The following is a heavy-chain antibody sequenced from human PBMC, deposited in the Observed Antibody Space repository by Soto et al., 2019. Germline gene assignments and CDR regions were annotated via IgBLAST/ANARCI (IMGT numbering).Heavy chain of an antibody. J-gene: IGHJ3*02. V-gene: IGHV3-21*01. CDR2: ISGSSSYI. Sequence: EVQVVESGGGLVKPGGSLRLSCAASGFTFSSYSMNWVRQAPGKGLEWVSCISGSSSYIYYADSVKGRFTISRDNAKNSLYLQMNSLRAEDTAVYYCARTDYGDYGRGAFDIWGQGTMVTVSS. CDR1: GFTFSSYS. CDR3: ARTDYGDYGRGAFDI. D-gene: IGHD4-17*01.